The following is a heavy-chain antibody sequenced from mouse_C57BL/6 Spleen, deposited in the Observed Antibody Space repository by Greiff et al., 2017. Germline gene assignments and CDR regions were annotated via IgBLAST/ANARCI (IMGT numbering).Heavy chain of an antibody. J-gene: IGHJ2*01. CDR1: GYTFTSYW. CDR3: ARDGSSYTPFDY. V-gene: IGHV1-61*01. CDR2: IYPSDSET. D-gene: IGHD1-1*01. Sequence: VQLQQPGAELVRPGSSVKLSCKASGYTFTSYWMDWVKQRPGQGLEWIGNIYPSDSETHYNQKFKDKATLTVDKSSSTAYMQLSSLTSEDSAVYYCARDGSSYTPFDYWGQGTTLTVAS.